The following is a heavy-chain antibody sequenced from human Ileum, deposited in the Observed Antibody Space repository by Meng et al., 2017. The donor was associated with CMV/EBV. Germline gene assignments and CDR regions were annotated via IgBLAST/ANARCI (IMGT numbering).Heavy chain of an antibody. Sequence: SSNYYWGLIRQPAGKGLEWIGKIYYTGNTYYNPSLKSRVTISVDTSKNQFSLNLSSVTAADTAVYYCARGPYDFWSGFYPVGAFDIWGQGTMVTVSS. V-gene: IGHV4-39*07. CDR3: ARGPYDFWSGFYPVGAFDI. J-gene: IGHJ3*02. CDR1: SSNYY. CDR2: IYYTGNT. D-gene: IGHD3-3*01.